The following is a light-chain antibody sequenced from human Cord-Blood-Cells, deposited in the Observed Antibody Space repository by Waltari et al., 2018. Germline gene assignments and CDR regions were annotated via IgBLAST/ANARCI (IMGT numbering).Light chain of an antibody. J-gene: IGLJ1*01. CDR3: SSYTSSSTRV. V-gene: IGLV2-14*01. Sequence: QSALTHPASVSGSPGLSITLSCTVTSSDVGGYNSVSWYHQHPGKAPKLMIYEVRNRPSGVSNRFSGSKSGNTASLTISGLQAEDEADYYCSSYTSSSTRVFGTGTKVTVL. CDR2: EVR. CDR1: SSDVGGYNS.